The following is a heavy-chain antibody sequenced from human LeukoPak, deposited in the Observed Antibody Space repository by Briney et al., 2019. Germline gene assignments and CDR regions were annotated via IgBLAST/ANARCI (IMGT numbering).Heavy chain of an antibody. Sequence: GGSLRLSCAASGFTFSSYSMHWVRRAPGKGLEWVAVISYDGSNKYYADSVKGRFTISRDNSKNTLYPQMNSLRAEDTAVYYCAKLLSNSGRFLYWGQGTLVTVSS. CDR1: GFTFSSYS. CDR3: AKLLSNSGRFLY. CDR2: ISYDGSNK. V-gene: IGHV3-30*18. J-gene: IGHJ4*02. D-gene: IGHD4-23*01.